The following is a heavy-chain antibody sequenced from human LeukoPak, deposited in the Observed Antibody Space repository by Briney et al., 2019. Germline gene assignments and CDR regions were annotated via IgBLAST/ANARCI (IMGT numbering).Heavy chain of an antibody. CDR3: ARDRLQHPYDY. V-gene: IGHV1-2*02. Sequence: ASVKVSCTASGYTFTGYYMHWVRQAPGQGLEWMGWINPNSGGTNYAQMIQGRVTMTRDTSISTAYMELSRLSSDATAVYYCARDRLQHPYDYWGQGTLVTVSS. CDR2: INPNSGGT. D-gene: IGHD2-15*01. CDR1: GYTFTGYY. J-gene: IGHJ4*02.